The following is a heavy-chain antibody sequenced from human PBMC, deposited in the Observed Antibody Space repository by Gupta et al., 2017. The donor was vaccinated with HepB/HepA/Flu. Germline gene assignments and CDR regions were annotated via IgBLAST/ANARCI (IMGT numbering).Heavy chain of an antibody. V-gene: IGHV3-30-3*01. CDR3: ARERLIAVALGY. D-gene: IGHD6-19*01. J-gene: IGHJ4*01. CDR2: ISYDGSNK. Sequence: QVQLVESGGGVVQPGRSLRLSCAASGFTFSSYAMHWVRQAPGKGLEWVAVISYDGSNKDYADAVKGRFTISRDNSKKTLYLQMNSMRAEETAVYYCARERLIAVALGYGGHGTLVTVSS. CDR1: GFTFSSYA.